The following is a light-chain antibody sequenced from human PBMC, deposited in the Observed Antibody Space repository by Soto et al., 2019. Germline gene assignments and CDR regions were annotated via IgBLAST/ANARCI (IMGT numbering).Light chain of an antibody. J-gene: IGLJ1*01. CDR3: SSFTTSTSYV. CDR1: SSDVGSYNS. Sequence: QSALTQPASVSGSPGQSIAISCTGTSSDVGSYNSVSWYQQYPGKAPKLMIHDVHNRPSGISDRFSGSKSGNTASLTISGLQAEDEADYYFSSFTTSTSYVFGTGTKVTVL. CDR2: DVH. V-gene: IGLV2-14*03.